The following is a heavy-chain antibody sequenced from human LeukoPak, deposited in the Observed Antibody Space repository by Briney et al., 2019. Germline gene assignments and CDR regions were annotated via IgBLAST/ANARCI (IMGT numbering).Heavy chain of an antibody. J-gene: IGHJ4*02. Sequence: GGSLRLSCAASGFTFSSYWMSWVRQSPGKGLEWVANIKQDGSEKYYVDSVKGRFTISRDNAKNSLYLQMNSLRAEDTAVYYCARDGYSISWYYWGQGTLVTVSS. D-gene: IGHD6-13*01. CDR3: ARDGYSISWYY. V-gene: IGHV3-7*01. CDR1: GFTFSSYW. CDR2: IKQDGSEK.